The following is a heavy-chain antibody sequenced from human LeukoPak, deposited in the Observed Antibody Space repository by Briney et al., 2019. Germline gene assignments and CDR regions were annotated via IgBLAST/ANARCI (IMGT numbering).Heavy chain of an antibody. D-gene: IGHD1-7*01. V-gene: IGHV3-21*01. CDR3: ASRELAYFDY. Sequence: GGSLRLSCAASGFTFSSYSMNWVRQAPGKGLEWVSSINSYSSYIYYADSVKGRFTISRDNAKNSLYLQMNSLRAEDTAVYYCASRELAYFDYWGQGALVTVSS. CDR2: INSYSSYI. J-gene: IGHJ4*02. CDR1: GFTFSSYS.